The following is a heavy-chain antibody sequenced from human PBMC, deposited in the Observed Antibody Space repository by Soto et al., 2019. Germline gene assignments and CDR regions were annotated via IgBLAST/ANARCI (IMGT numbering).Heavy chain of an antibody. V-gene: IGHV4-4*07. CDR1: GGSISSYS. CDR3: ASRDPGTSVDY. Sequence: SETLSLTCSVSGGSISSYSWGWTRQPAGKGLEWIGRFDSSGSTSYNPSLKSRVTMSLDTSKDQFSLKLSSVTAADTAFYYCASRDPGTSVDYWGQGTLVTVSS. CDR2: FDSSGST. D-gene: IGHD1-7*01. J-gene: IGHJ4*02.